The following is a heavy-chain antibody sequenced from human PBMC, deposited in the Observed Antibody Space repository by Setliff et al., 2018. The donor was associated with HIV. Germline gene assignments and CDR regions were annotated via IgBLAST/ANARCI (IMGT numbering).Heavy chain of an antibody. J-gene: IGHJ6*03. Sequence: ASVKVSCKPSEYSFTSYDINWVRQATGQGLEWMGWLNPNSHNTGYAQKFQGRVTITADESTSTAYMELSSLRSEDTAVYYCARVTTGTYYYYMDVWGKGTTVTVSS. CDR3: ARVTTGTYYYYMDV. V-gene: IGHV1-8*01. CDR1: EYSFTSYD. D-gene: IGHD1-7*01. CDR2: LNPNSHNT.